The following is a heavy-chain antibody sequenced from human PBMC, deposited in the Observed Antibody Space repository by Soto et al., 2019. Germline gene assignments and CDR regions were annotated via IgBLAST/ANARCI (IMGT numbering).Heavy chain of an antibody. D-gene: IGHD1-1*01. CDR3: ARQESTTGTTTF. CDR1: GSGSTCYW. J-gene: IGHJ4*02. CDR2: IYPGDSDT. Sequence: GRGSGSGSTCYWVGWVRQMPGKGLEWMGIIYPGDSDTRYSPSFQGQVTISADKSISTAYLQWSSLKASDTAMYYCARQESTTGTTTFWGQGTLVTVFS. V-gene: IGHV5-51*01.